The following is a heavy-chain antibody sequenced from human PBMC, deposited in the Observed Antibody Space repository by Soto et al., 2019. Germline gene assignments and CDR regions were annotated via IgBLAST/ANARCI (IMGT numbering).Heavy chain of an antibody. Sequence: QVHLVQSGAEVKKPGASVKVSCKASGYTFTSYDINWVRQATGQGLEWMGWMNPKSGNTGYAQKFQGRVTMTRNTTISTAYMELGSLRSEDTAVYYCARARRFCSGGSCKETRSFDYWGQGTLVTVSS. CDR1: GYTFTSYD. CDR3: ARARRFCSGGSCKETRSFDY. J-gene: IGHJ4*02. CDR2: MNPKSGNT. D-gene: IGHD2-15*01. V-gene: IGHV1-8*01.